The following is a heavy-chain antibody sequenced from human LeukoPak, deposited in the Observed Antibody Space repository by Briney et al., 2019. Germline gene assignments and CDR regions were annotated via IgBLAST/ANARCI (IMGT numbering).Heavy chain of an antibody. CDR3: ARGHSSSWFYFDY. Sequence: SETLSLTCTVSGGSISSYYWSWIRQPPGKGLEWIGYIYYSGSTNYNPSLKSRVTISVDTSKNQFSLKLSSVTAADTAVYYCARGHSSSWFYFDYWGQGTLVTVSS. D-gene: IGHD6-13*01. J-gene: IGHJ4*02. CDR1: GGSISSYY. V-gene: IGHV4-59*12. CDR2: IYYSGST.